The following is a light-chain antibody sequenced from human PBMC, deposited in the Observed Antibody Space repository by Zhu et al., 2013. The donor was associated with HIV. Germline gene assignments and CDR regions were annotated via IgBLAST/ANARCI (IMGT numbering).Light chain of an antibody. V-gene: IGKV3-15*01. CDR2: GAS. CDR1: QSVGIN. J-gene: IGKJ4*01. CDR3: QHYNDLPLT. Sequence: EKVMTQSPATLSVSPGERATLSCRASQSVGINLAWYRQKPGQAPRLLIHGASIRATGVPARFSGSGSGTEFTLTISSLQSEDFAVYYCQHYNDLPLTFGGGTKVEIK.